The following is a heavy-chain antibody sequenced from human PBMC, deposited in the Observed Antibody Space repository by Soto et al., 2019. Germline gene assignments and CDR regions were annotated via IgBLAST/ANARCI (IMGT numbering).Heavy chain of an antibody. CDR2: ISGSGGST. CDR1: GFTFSSYA. J-gene: IGHJ6*02. V-gene: IGHV3-23*01. CDR3: AKAQIGFLMEYYYGMDV. D-gene: IGHD2-8*01. Sequence: GGSLRLSCAASGFTFSSYAMSWVRQAPGKGLEWVSAISGSGGSTYYAGSVKGRFTISRDNSKNTLYLQMNSLRAEDTAVYCCAKAQIGFLMEYYYGMDVWGQGTTVTVSS.